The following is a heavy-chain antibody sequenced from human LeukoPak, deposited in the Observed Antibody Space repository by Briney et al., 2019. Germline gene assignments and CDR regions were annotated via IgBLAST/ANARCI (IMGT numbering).Heavy chain of an antibody. Sequence: VASVKVSCKASGYTFTSYGISWVRQAPGQGLEWMGWISAYNGNTNYAQKLQGRVTMTTDTSTSKAYMELRSLRSDDTAVYYCAREGYDILTGYSTPDYWGQGTLVTVSS. CDR3: AREGYDILTGYSTPDY. CDR1: GYTFTSYG. J-gene: IGHJ4*02. CDR2: ISAYNGNT. V-gene: IGHV1-18*01. D-gene: IGHD3-9*01.